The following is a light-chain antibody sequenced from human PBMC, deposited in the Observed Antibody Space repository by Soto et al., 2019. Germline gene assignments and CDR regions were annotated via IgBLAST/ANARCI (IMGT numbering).Light chain of an antibody. J-gene: IGKJ2*01. Sequence: DIQMTQSPSTLSGSVGDRVTITCRASQTISYRLAWYQQKSGKAPKLLIYDASSLESGVPSRFSGVGSGSEFTLTITDLQPDDFATYFCQQYESYFTFGQGAKLGLK. CDR2: DAS. CDR3: QQYESYFT. CDR1: QTISYR. V-gene: IGKV1-5*01.